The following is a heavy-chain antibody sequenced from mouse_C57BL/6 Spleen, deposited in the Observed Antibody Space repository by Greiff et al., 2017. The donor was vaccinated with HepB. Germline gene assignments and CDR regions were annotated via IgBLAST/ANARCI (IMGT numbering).Heavy chain of an antibody. CDR3: AGESYYSLCAY. CDR1: GYTFTSYW. D-gene: IGHD2-12*01. Sequence: QVQLQQPGAELVKPGASVKMSCKASGYTFTSYWITWVKQRPGQGLEWIGDIYPGSGSTNYNEKFKSKATLTVDTSSSTAYMQLSSLTSEDSAVYYCAGESYYSLCAYLCKRKRVTVSA. CDR2: IYPGSGST. J-gene: IGHJ3*01. V-gene: IGHV1-55*01.